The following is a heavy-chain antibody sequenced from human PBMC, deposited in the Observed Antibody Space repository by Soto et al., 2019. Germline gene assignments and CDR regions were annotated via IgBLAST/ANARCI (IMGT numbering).Heavy chain of an antibody. CDR2: ISYDGSNK. CDR1: GFTFSSYG. J-gene: IGHJ4*02. Sequence: GGSLRLSCAASGFTFSSYGMHWVRQAPGKGLEWVAVISYDGSNKYYADSVKGRFTISRDNSKNTLYLQMNSLRAEDTAVYYCAKDKVIGYDSSGYSPYSDYWGQGTLVTVSS. D-gene: IGHD3-22*01. V-gene: IGHV3-30*18. CDR3: AKDKVIGYDSSGYSPYSDY.